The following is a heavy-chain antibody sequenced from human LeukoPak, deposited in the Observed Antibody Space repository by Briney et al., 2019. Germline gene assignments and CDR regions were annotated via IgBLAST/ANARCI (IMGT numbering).Heavy chain of an antibody. Sequence: SETLSLTCTVSGGSISSSSYYWGWIRQPPGKGLEWIGSIYYSGSTYYNPSLKSRVTISVDTSKNQFSLKLSSVTAADPAGYYGGSRGGLPYSVSHLFDYWGQGTLVTVSS. CDR2: IYYSGST. V-gene: IGHV4-39*01. CDR3: GSRGGLPYSVSHLFDY. D-gene: IGHD3-16*01. J-gene: IGHJ4*02. CDR1: GGSISSSSYY.